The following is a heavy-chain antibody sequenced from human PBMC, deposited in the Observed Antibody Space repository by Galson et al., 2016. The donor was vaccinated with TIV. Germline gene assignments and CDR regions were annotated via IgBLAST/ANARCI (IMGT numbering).Heavy chain of an antibody. J-gene: IGHJ5*02. CDR1: GGTFTNYA. CDR3: ATNIYDNGWNNWFDP. CDR2: ITPILGMT. V-gene: IGHV1-69*04. D-gene: IGHD6-19*01. Sequence: QSGAEVKNPGASVKVSCKASGGTFTNYAFSWVRQAPGQGLEWVGRITPILGMTNYAQKFQGRVTISADTSTSTAYMEVSSLRSEDTAMYYCATNIYDNGWNNWFDPWGQGTLVTVSS.